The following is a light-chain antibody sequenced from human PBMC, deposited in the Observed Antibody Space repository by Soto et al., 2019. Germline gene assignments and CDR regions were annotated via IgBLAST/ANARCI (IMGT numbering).Light chain of an antibody. Sequence: DIQMTQSPSSVSASVGDRVTITCRASQDISTWLAWYQQKQGKAPKLLIYAASTLHVGVPSRFSGSGSGTDFTLTISSLQPEDFATYYCQQANSFPRTFGQGTKVEIK. CDR3: QQANSFPRT. V-gene: IGKV1-12*01. J-gene: IGKJ1*01. CDR1: QDISTW. CDR2: AAS.